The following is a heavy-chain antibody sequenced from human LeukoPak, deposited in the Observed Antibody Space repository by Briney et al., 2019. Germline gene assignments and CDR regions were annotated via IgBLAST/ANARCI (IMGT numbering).Heavy chain of an antibody. J-gene: IGHJ5*02. V-gene: IGHV1-2*06. D-gene: IGHD3-22*01. Sequence: GASVKVSCKASGYTFTGYYMHWVRQAPGQGLEWMGRINPNSGGTNYEQKFQGRVTMTRDTSITTAYMELSRLRYDDTAVYYCASSFFYDNSGYYPWGQGTLVTVSS. CDR3: ASSFFYDNSGYYP. CDR2: INPNSGGT. CDR1: GYTFTGYY.